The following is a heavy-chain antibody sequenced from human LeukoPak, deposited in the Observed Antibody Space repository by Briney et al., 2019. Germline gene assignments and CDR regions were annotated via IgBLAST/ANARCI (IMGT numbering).Heavy chain of an antibody. Sequence: SETLFLTCTVSGDSTSSSRYYGGGIRQPPGKGLEWLGRIYYSGSTYYNPSLRRRVTISDDTSKNQFSLKLSSVTAADTAVYYCARIVGATDYFDYWGQGTLVTVSS. CDR1: GDSTSSSRYY. CDR3: ARIVGATDYFDY. J-gene: IGHJ4*02. CDR2: IYYSGST. D-gene: IGHD1-26*01. V-gene: IGHV4-39*01.